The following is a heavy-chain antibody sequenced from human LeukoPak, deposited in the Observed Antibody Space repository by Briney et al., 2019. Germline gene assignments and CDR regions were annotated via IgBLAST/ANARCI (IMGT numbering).Heavy chain of an antibody. D-gene: IGHD1-26*01. CDR2: INPSGGST. Sequence: ASVKVSCKASGYTFTSYYMHWVRQAPGQGLEWMGIINPSGGSTSYAQKFQGRVTMTRDMSTSTVYMELSSLRSEDTAVYYCARSGDPDSGSPQSFDYWGRGTLVTVSS. CDR3: ARSGDPDSGSPQSFDY. CDR1: GYTFTSYY. V-gene: IGHV1-46*01. J-gene: IGHJ4*02.